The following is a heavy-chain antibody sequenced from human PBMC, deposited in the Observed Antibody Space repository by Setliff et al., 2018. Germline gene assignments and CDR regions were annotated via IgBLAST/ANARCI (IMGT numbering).Heavy chain of an antibody. CDR3: ARDVFPYHYEGAFDI. CDR2: INPSSGRT. D-gene: IGHD3-22*01. J-gene: IGHJ3*02. Sequence: VASVKVSCKASGYAFTSHYMHWVRQAPGLGLEWMGTINPSSGRTSYAQKFQGRVTMTRDTSTSTVYKDMSSLRSEDTAVYYCARDVFPYHYEGAFDIWGQGTMVTVSS. V-gene: IGHV1-46*01. CDR1: GYAFTSHY.